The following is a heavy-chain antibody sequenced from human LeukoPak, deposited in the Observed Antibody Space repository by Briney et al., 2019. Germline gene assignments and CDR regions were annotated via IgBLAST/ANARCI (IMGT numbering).Heavy chain of an antibody. CDR1: RFTFSNYW. V-gene: IGHV3-7*01. Sequence: PGGSLRLSCAASRFTFSNYWMGWVRQAPGKGLEWVAHIKQDESEKYYVDSVKGRFTISRDNAKNSLYLQMNSLRAEDTAVYYCAELGITMIGGVWGKGTTVTISS. D-gene: IGHD3-10*02. J-gene: IGHJ6*04. CDR2: IKQDESEK. CDR3: AELGITMIGGV.